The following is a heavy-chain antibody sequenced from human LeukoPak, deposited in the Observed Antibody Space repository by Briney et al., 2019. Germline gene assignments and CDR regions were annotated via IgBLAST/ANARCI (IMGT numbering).Heavy chain of an antibody. Sequence: SETLSLTRTVSGGSISIYYWSWIRQPPQKGLEWIAYISDIGSINYNPSLKSRVTISLDTSKNQCSLKLSSVTAADTAVYYCAGHHPRNTVDFWGQGTLVTVSS. CDR2: ISDIGSI. CDR1: GGSISIYY. CDR3: AGHHPRNTVDF. D-gene: IGHD2/OR15-2a*01. V-gene: IGHV4-59*08. J-gene: IGHJ4*02.